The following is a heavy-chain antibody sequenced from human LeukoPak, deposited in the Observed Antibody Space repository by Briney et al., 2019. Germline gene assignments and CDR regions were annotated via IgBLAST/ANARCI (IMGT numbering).Heavy chain of an antibody. CDR1: GGSISSGSYY. CDR3: AREDRYCSGGSCYS. D-gene: IGHD2-15*01. CDR2: IYTSGST. Sequence: SETLSLTCTVSGGSISSGSYYWNWIRQPAGKGLEWLGRIYTSGSTNYNPSLKSRVTISVDTSKNQFSLKLSSVTAADTAVYYCAREDRYCSGGSCYSWGQGTLVTVSS. V-gene: IGHV4-61*02. J-gene: IGHJ4*02.